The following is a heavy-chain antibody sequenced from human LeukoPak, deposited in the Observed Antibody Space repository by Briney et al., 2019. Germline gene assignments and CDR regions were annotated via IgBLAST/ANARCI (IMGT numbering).Heavy chain of an antibody. D-gene: IGHD6-19*01. Sequence: GVSLRLFCTSCGFTFNSYHMAGVRQSPGKGLEWVSLLYSGGVTYYADSVKGRFTISRDSSNDTLYLQMNSLRVDDMAVYYCVRDLAVSSGWSDYWGQGTLVIVSS. V-gene: IGHV3-53*01. CDR1: GFTFNSYH. CDR3: VRDLAVSSGWSDY. J-gene: IGHJ4*02. CDR2: LYSGGVT.